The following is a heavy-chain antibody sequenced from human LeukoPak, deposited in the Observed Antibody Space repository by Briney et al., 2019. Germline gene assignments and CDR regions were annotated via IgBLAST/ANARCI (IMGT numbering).Heavy chain of an antibody. V-gene: IGHV1-18*01. Sequence: GASVKVSCKASGYTFNSYGISWVRQAPGQGLEWMGWISAYNGNTNYAQKFQGRVTMTTDTSTSTAYMELRSLRSDDTAVYYCARDEDIVASGAFDSWGQGTMVGVSS. CDR1: GYTFNSYG. CDR3: ARDEDIVASGAFDS. J-gene: IGHJ3*02. D-gene: IGHD2-15*01. CDR2: ISAYNGNT.